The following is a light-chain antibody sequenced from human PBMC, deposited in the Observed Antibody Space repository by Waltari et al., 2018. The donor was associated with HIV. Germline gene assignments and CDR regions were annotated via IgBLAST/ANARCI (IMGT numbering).Light chain of an antibody. Sequence: QSVLTQPPSASGTPGQTVTISCPAGSSNIGNNPVYWYQQFPGTAPKLLIYRNNQRPSGVPDRFSGSKSGTSASLVISGLRSEDEADYYCAAWDDSLSGVFGGGTKVTVL. CDR3: AAWDDSLSGV. V-gene: IGLV1-47*01. J-gene: IGLJ2*01. CDR2: RNN. CDR1: SSNIGNNP.